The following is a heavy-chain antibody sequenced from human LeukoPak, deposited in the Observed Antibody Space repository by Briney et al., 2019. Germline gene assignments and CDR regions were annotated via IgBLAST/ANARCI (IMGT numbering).Heavy chain of an antibody. D-gene: IGHD6-19*01. CDR1: GYSFSTSW. J-gene: IGHJ5*02. Sequence: GESLKISCKGSGYSFSTSWIGWVRQMPGKGLEWMGIIYPGDSDTRYSPSFQGQVTISADKSISTAYLQWSSLKASDTAMYYCARLSVAGTWWFDPWGQGTLVTVSS. V-gene: IGHV5-51*01. CDR2: IYPGDSDT. CDR3: ARLSVAGTWWFDP.